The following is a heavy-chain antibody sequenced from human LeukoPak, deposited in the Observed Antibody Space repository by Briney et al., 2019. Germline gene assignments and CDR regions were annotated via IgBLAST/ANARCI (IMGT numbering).Heavy chain of an antibody. CDR1: GFIFSSYG. D-gene: IGHD1-1*01. V-gene: IGHV3-30*18. Sequence: GGSLRLSCAASGFIFSSYGMHWVRQAPGKGLEWVAVISYDGSNKYYADSVKGRFTISRDNSKNTLYLQMNSLRAEDTAVYYCAKAGLEPPPGYYYYGMDVWGQGTTVTVSS. CDR2: ISYDGSNK. J-gene: IGHJ6*02. CDR3: AKAGLEPPPGYYYYGMDV.